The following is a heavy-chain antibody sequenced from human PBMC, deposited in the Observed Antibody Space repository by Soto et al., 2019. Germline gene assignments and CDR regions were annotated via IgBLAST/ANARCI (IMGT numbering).Heavy chain of an antibody. D-gene: IGHD1-1*01. V-gene: IGHV1-18*01. CDR2: VSPYNGNT. CDR1: GYTFSTYG. CDR3: VRGGILEANRPHYYYGLDV. J-gene: IGHJ6*02. Sequence: GASVKVSCKVFGYTFSTYGLSWVRQAPGQGLEWMGWVSPYNGNTYYAPGLQGRVTMTTDTSTNTAYMSLRSLRSDDTAIYYCVRGGILEANRPHYYYGLDVWGQGTPVTVSS.